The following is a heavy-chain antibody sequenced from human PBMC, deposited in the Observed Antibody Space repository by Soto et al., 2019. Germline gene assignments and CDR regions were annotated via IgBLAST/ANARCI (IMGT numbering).Heavy chain of an antibody. J-gene: IGHJ4*02. CDR2: STYVGGTP. CDR3: VKDYSHGRFPDY. Sequence: GGSLRLSCSASGFNLKDCGMHWVRQAPGKGLEQVAASTYVGGTPYYAQSVKGRFTVSRDNSKNTLYLQMGSLRPEDTGTYFCVKDYSHGRFPDYWGQGTLVTVSS. D-gene: IGHD1-26*01. CDR1: GFNLKDCG. V-gene: IGHV3-64D*06.